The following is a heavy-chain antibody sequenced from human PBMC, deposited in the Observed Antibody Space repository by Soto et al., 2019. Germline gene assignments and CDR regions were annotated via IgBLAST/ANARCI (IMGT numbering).Heavy chain of an antibody. CDR3: VGSGRWEQPQDY. D-gene: IGHD1-26*01. Sequence: PSETLSVTCIFSGVSISISSYYWGWIRQPPGKGLEWIGSIYYSGSTYYSPSLKSRVTLSADTSRNQLSLKMNSLTATDTAVYYCVGSGRWEQPQDYWGRGTMVTVSS. V-gene: IGHV4-39*01. J-gene: IGHJ4*02. CDR2: IYYSGST. CDR1: GVSISISSYY.